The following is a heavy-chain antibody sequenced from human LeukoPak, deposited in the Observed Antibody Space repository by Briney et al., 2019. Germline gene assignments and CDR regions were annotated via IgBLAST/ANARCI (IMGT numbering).Heavy chain of an antibody. CDR2: INPNSGDT. D-gene: IGHD3-10*01. CDR3: ARDWFLDY. V-gene: IGHV1-2*02. J-gene: IGHJ4*02. Sequence: EASVKVSCKASGYTFTGYYMHWVRQAPGQGLEWMGWINPNSGDTNYPQKFQGRLTMTRDTSISTAYLDLRSLQSDDTAVYYCARDWFLDYWGQGTLLTVSS. CDR1: GYTFTGYY.